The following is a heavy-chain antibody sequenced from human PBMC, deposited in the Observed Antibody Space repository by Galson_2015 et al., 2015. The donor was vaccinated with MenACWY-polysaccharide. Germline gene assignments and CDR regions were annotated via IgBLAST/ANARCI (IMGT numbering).Heavy chain of an antibody. D-gene: IGHD3-22*01. Sequence: SLRLSCAASGFSFHDYAMNWVRQAPGKGLEWVSGISWNSGAIDYADSVKGRFTVSRDNAKNSLYLQMNSLRVEDTALYYCAKGPNRVVLNLFPFDNWGQGALVTVSS. CDR3: AKGPNRVVLNLFPFDN. CDR2: ISWNSGAI. J-gene: IGHJ4*02. CDR1: GFSFHDYA. V-gene: IGHV3-9*01.